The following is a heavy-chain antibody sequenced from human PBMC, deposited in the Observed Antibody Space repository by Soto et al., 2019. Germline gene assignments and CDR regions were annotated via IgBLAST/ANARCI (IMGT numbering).Heavy chain of an antibody. D-gene: IGHD2-2*01. CDR1: GCSIYSSSYY. CDR3: GRQAYGSSTSYYSYPNRFDP. J-gene: IGHJ5*02. Sequence: QLQLQESGPGLVKPSETLSLTCTVSGCSIYSSSYYWAWSRQPPGKAMEWIGSIYYSGSTYYNPSLKSLVTISADTSKNRFSLKLRSVGAADAAVYSCGRQAYGSSTSYYSYPNRFDPWGQGTLVTVSS. CDR2: IYYSGST. V-gene: IGHV4-39*01.